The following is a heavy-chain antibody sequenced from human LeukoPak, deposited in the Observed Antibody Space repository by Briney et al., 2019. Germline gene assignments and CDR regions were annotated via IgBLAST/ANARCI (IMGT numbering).Heavy chain of an antibody. CDR1: GFTFRTYA. CDR2: INSDGSYT. J-gene: IGHJ4*02. Sequence: GRSLRLSCVVSGFTFRTYAMHWVRQAPGKGLVWVSRINSDGSYTDYADSVKGRFTISRDNAKNTLYLQMNSLRAEDTAVYYCARVTTTYYGSFDYWGQGTLVTVSS. CDR3: ARVTTTYYGSFDY. D-gene: IGHD3-10*01. V-gene: IGHV3-74*01.